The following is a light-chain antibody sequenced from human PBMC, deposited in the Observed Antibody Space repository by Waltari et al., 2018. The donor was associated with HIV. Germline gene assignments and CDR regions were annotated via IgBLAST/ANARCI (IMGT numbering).Light chain of an antibody. CDR2: EVS. CDR1: TSDVGGYNH. CDR3: SSYTSSSTVV. Sequence: QSAPTQPASVSGSPGQSITISCTGTTSDVGGYNHASWYQQHPGKAPKLMIYEVSNRPSGVSNRLSGSKSGNTASLTISGLQAEDEADYYCSSYTSSSTVVFGGGTKLTVL. V-gene: IGLV2-14*01. J-gene: IGLJ3*02.